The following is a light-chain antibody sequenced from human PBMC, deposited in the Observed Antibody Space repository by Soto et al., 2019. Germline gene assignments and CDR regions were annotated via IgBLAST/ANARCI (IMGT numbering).Light chain of an antibody. V-gene: IGKV1-39*01. CDR1: QSVSRY. CDR3: QQSYGIPPFT. CDR2: ATS. J-gene: IGKJ3*01. Sequence: DIQMTQSPSSXSASVGDSVSITCRTSQSVSRYVNWYQQKAGTAPKLLIYATSKLQSGVPSRFSGSGSGTDFTLSISSLQPEDVATYYCQQSYGIPPFTFGPGTKVDIK.